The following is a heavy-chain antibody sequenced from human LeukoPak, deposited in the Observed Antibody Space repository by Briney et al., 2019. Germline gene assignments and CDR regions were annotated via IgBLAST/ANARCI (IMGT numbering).Heavy chain of an antibody. Sequence: GGSLRLSCAASGFTFSSYAMSWVRQASGKGLEWVSAISGSGGSTYYADSVKGRFTISRDNSKNTLYLQMNSLRAEDTAVYYCAKDPRYHTSLTFDYWGQGTLVTVSS. CDR1: GFTFSSYA. CDR3: AKDPRYHTSLTFDY. D-gene: IGHD2-2*01. CDR2: ISGSGGST. V-gene: IGHV3-23*01. J-gene: IGHJ4*02.